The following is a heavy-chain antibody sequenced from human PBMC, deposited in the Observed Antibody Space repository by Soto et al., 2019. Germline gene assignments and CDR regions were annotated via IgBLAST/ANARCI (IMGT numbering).Heavy chain of an antibody. Sequence: QVQLVESGGGVVQPGRSLRLSCAASGFTFSSYGMHWVRQAPGKGLEWVAVISYDGSNKYYADSVKGRFTISRDNSKNTLYLQMNSLRAEDTAVYYCAKGRLWFGELYFDYCGQGTLVTVSS. J-gene: IGHJ4*02. CDR2: ISYDGSNK. V-gene: IGHV3-30*18. CDR1: GFTFSSYG. D-gene: IGHD3-10*01. CDR3: AKGRLWFGELYFDY.